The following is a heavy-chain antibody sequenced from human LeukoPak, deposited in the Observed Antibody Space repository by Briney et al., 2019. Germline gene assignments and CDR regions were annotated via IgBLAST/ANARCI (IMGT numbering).Heavy chain of an antibody. Sequence: SETLSLTCTVSGASISGHYLTWIRQPPGKGLEWIGYISHIGNTNYNPSLKSRVTISVDTSKNQFSLKLTSATAADTAVYYCARDRISINALDMWGQGTMVTVSS. CDR1: GASISGHY. D-gene: IGHD1-14*01. CDR2: ISHIGNT. V-gene: IGHV4-59*11. CDR3: ARDRISINALDM. J-gene: IGHJ3*02.